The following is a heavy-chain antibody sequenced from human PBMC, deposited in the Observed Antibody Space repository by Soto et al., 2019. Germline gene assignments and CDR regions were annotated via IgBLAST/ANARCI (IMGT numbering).Heavy chain of an antibody. Sequence: GGSLRLSCAASGFTFSSYAMSWVRQAPGKGLEWVSYISSSSYYIYYADAVKGRFTISRDNAKDSLYLQMNSLRAEDTAVYYCARGPSGYNWFDPWGQGTLVTVSS. J-gene: IGHJ5*02. D-gene: IGHD6-25*01. CDR1: GFTFSSYA. V-gene: IGHV3-21*01. CDR3: ARGPSGYNWFDP. CDR2: ISSSSYYI.